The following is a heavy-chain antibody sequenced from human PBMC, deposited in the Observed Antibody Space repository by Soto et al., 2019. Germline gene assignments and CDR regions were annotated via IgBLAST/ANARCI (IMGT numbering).Heavy chain of an antibody. Sequence: QVQLVESGGGVVQPGRSLRLSCAASGFTFSHYAMHWVRQAPGKGLEWVALISYDGTNKYYADSVKGRFTISRDNSMDTLYVQMNNLRAEDTAVYYCARGRVDADMDAFDYWGQGTLVTVSS. D-gene: IGHD5-18*01. CDR2: ISYDGTNK. CDR3: ARGRVDADMDAFDY. CDR1: GFTFSHYA. J-gene: IGHJ4*02. V-gene: IGHV3-30-3*01.